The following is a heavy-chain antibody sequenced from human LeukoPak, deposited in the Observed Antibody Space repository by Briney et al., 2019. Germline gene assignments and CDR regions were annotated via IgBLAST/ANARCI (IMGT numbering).Heavy chain of an antibody. CDR1: GFTFDDYG. D-gene: IGHD6-19*01. V-gene: IGHV3-20*04. CDR3: AKDQVHSIAVAVFNY. CDR2: INWSGGST. J-gene: IGHJ4*02. Sequence: AGGSLRLSCAASGFTFDDYGMSWVRQAPGKGLEWVSGINWSGGSTGYADSVKGRFTISRDNAKNSLYLQMNSLRAEDTAVYYCAKDQVHSIAVAVFNYWGQGTLVTVSS.